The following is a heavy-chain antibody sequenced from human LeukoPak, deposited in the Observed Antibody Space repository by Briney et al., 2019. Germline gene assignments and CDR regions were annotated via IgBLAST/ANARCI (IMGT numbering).Heavy chain of an antibody. V-gene: IGHV1-69*05. CDR2: IIPIFGTA. CDR1: GGTFSSYA. CDR3: ARVVVVVPAAINYYYMDV. J-gene: IGHJ6*03. D-gene: IGHD2-2*01. Sequence: ASVKVSCKASGGTFSSYAISWVRQAPGQGREWMGGIIPIFGTANYAQTFQGRVTITTDESTSTAYMELSSLRSEDTAVYYCARVVVVVPAAINYYYMDVWGKGTTVTVSS.